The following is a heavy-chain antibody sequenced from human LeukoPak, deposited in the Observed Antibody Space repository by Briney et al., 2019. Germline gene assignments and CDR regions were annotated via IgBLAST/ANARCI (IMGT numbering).Heavy chain of an antibody. Sequence: GGSLRLSCAASGFTFSSYGMNWVRQAPGKGLEWVSYISSSSTTIYYADSVKGRFTISRDNAKNSLYLQMNSPRAEDTALYYCATRSSGYSYGVWGQGTLVTVSS. CDR3: ATRSSGYSYGV. CDR1: GFTFSSYG. D-gene: IGHD5-18*01. CDR2: ISSSSTTI. V-gene: IGHV3-48*01. J-gene: IGHJ4*02.